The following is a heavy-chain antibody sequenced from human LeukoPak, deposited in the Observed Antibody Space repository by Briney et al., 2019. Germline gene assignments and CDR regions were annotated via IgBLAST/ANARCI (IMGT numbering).Heavy chain of an antibody. CDR2: ISWDGGST. D-gene: IGHD5-12*01. CDR1: GFSFDDYV. V-gene: IGHV3-43D*03. CDR3: ARGPSGYHNT. Sequence: QSGGSLRLSCAASGFSFDDYVMHWVRQAPGKGLEWVSLISWDGGSTYYADSVKGRFTISRDNSKNTLYLQMNSLRAEDTAVYYCARGPSGYHNTGGQGTLVTVSS. J-gene: IGHJ4*02.